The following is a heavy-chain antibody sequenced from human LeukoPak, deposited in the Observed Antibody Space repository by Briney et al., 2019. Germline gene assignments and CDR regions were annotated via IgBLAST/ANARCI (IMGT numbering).Heavy chain of an antibody. D-gene: IGHD6-19*01. Sequence: GGSLRLSCAASGFTFSSYWMSWVRQAPGKGLEWVANIKQDGSEKYYVDSVKGRFTISRDNAKNSLYLQMNSLRAEDTAVYYCAREAVTEFYYYYYGMDVWGQGTTVTVSS. J-gene: IGHJ6*02. CDR3: AREAVTEFYYYYYGMDV. CDR2: IKQDGSEK. V-gene: IGHV3-7*01. CDR1: GFTFSSYW.